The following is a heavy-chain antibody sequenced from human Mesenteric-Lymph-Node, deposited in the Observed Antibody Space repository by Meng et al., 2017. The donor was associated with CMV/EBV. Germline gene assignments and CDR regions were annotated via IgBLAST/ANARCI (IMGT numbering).Heavy chain of an antibody. D-gene: IGHD6-13*01. CDR3: AGQQLVHWYFDL. Sequence: CAPSGFTFSSYAMGWVRQAPGKGLEWVSAIRGSAGSTYYADSVKGRFTISRDNSKNTLYLQMNSLRAEDTAVYYCAGQQLVHWYFDLWGRGTLVTVSS. CDR1: GFTFSSYA. V-gene: IGHV3-23*01. J-gene: IGHJ2*01. CDR2: IRGSAGST.